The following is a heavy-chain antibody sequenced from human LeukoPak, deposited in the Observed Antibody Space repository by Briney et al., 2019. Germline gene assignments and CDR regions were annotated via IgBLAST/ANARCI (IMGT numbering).Heavy chain of an antibody. CDR3: ARLVGVSPLDY. J-gene: IGHJ4*02. Sequence: GGSLRLSCVVSGFTFRSYAMYWVRQAPGKGLEWVSEISGSPDNTYYADSVKGRFATSRDDSRNTLYQQMNSLRAEDTAVYYCARLVGVSPLDYWGQGTPVTVSS. D-gene: IGHD3-16*01. V-gene: IGHV3-23*01. CDR1: GFTFRSYA. CDR2: ISGSPDNT.